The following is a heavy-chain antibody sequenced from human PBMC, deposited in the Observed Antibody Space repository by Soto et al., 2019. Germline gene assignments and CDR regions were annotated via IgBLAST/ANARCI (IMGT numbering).Heavy chain of an antibody. J-gene: IGHJ4*02. Sequence: QVQLVESGGGLVKPGGSLRLSCAASGFTFSDYSMSWFRQAPGKGLEWISYISTTSNTIYYADSVKGRFTISRDNAENSLYLQMNSRRAEDTPIYYCARRSYFDYWGQGTLVTVSS. CDR1: GFTFSDYS. V-gene: IGHV3-11*01. CDR2: ISTTSNTI. CDR3: ARRSYFDY. D-gene: IGHD3-10*01.